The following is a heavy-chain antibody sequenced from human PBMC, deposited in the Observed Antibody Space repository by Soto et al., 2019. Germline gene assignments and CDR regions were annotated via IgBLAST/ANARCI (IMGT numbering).Heavy chain of an antibody. CDR3: AKSVTRWALDV. J-gene: IGHJ3*01. CDR1: GFTFGSYD. CDR2: TISTGDST. D-gene: IGHD3-16*02. V-gene: IGHV3-23*01. Sequence: MQLLGSGGGLVQPGGSLRLSCAAYGFTFGSYDMTWVRQAPGKGLEWVSSTISTGDSTQYADSVRGRFTMSRDNSINTLYLQMNGLRVEDTAVYFCAKSVTRWALDVWDQGTVVIVSS.